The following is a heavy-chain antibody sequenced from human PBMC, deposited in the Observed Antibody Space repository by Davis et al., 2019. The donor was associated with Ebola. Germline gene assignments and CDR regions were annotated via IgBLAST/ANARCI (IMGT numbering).Heavy chain of an antibody. J-gene: IGHJ4*02. D-gene: IGHD6-13*01. CDR3: ARERAAAYFDY. Sequence: SLKISCAASGFTFDDYAMHWVRQAPGKGLEWVSGISWNSGSIGYADSVKGRFTISRDNSKNTLYLQMNSRRAEDTAVYYCARERAAAYFDYWGQGTLVTVSS. CDR1: GFTFDDYA. V-gene: IGHV3-9*01. CDR2: ISWNSGSI.